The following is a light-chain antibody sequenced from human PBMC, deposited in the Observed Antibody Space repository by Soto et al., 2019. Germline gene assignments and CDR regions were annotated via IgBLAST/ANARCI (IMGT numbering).Light chain of an antibody. CDR2: DTS. CDR1: QFVSSR. CDR3: QEYIQWPPGM. J-gene: IGKJ1*01. Sequence: RVMTQSPVTLSVSPGERVTLSCRASQFVSSRLAWYQQRPGQVPRLLIYDTSTRAPGISARFSGSGSGTEFTLTISSLQSEDFAVYYCQEYIQWPPGMFGPGTTVDIK. V-gene: IGKV3-15*01.